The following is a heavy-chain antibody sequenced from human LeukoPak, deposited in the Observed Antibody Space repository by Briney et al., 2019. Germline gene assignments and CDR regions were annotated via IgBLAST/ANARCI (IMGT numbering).Heavy chain of an antibody. CDR2: INPNSGGT. CDR3: ARDPGGYGGYEFDY. CDR1: GYTFTGYY. V-gene: IGHV1-2*02. J-gene: IGHJ4*02. Sequence: ASVKVSCKASGYTFTGYYMHWVRQAPGQGLEWMGWINPNSGGTSYAQKFQGRVTMTRDTSISTAYMELSRLRSDDTAVYYCARDPGGYGGYEFDYWGQGTLVIVPS. D-gene: IGHD5-12*01.